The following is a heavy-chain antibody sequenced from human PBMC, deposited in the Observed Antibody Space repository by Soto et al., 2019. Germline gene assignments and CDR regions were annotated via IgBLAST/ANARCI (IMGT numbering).Heavy chain of an antibody. V-gene: IGHV1-69*14. CDR2: INTMFGTA. CDR1: GGTFSSYT. CDR3: AKAGRENVLVSWFEP. D-gene: IGHD1-26*01. J-gene: IGHJ5*02. Sequence: QVQLVQSGAEVKKPGSSVRVSCKASGGTFSSYTISWVRHAPGQGLEWIGGINTMFGTAYYAQKFQDRVTITADKSSRTAYMELSSLRSEDTAVYYCAKAGRENVLVSWFEPWGQGTLVTVSS.